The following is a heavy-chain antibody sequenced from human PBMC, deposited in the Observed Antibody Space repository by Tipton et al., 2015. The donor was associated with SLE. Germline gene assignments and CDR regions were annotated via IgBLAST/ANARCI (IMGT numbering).Heavy chain of an antibody. CDR1: GDSISNNNYY. CDR3: ARAIGVNYFNF. V-gene: IGHV4-39*02. CDR2: INYSGTT. J-gene: IGHJ3*01. D-gene: IGHD2/OR15-2a*01. Sequence: TLSLTCALSGDSISNNNYYWGWIRQPPGKGLEWIGNINYSGTTYFNPSLKTRVTISVDRSMVHFSLRLTSVTAADTAVYYCARAIGVNYFNFWGQGTMVTVSS.